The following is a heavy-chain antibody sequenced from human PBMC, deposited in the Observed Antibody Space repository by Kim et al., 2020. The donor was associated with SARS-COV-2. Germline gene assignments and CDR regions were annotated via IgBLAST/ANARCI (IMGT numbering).Heavy chain of an antibody. D-gene: IGHD3-22*01. J-gene: IGHJ4*02. Sequence: GGSLRLSCAASGFTFSSYAMHWVRQAPGKGLEWVAVISYDGSNKYYADSVKGRFTISRDNSKNTLYLQMNSLRAEDTAVYYCARDRQTYYYDSSGYWDYWGQGTLVTVSS. V-gene: IGHV3-30*04. CDR1: GFTFSSYA. CDR3: ARDRQTYYYDSSGYWDY. CDR2: ISYDGSNK.